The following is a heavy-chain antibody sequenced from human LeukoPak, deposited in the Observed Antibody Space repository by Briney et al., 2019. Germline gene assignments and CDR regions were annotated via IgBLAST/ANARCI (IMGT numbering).Heavy chain of an antibody. CDR1: GYTLTELP. CDR2: FDPEDGET. D-gene: IGHD3-10*01. V-gene: IGHV1-24*01. J-gene: IGHJ5*02. CDR3: ATASGSYAHNWFDP. Sequence: ASVKVSCKVSGYTLTELPMHWVRQAPGKGLEWMGGFDPEDGETIYAQKFQGRVTMTEDTSTDTAYMELSSLRSEDTAVYYCATASGSYAHNWFDPWGQGTLVTVSS.